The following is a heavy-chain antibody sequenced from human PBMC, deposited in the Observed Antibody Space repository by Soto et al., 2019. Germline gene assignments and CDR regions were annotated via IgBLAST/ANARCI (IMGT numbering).Heavy chain of an antibody. D-gene: IGHD2-15*01. CDR3: ARSPVVVAAIDY. J-gene: IGHJ4*02. CDR2: IYYSGST. V-gene: IGHV4-31*03. CDR1: GGSISSGGYY. Sequence: SETLSLTCTVSGGSISSGGYYWSWIRQHPGKGLEWIGYIYYSGSTYYNPPLKSRVTISVDTSKNQFSLKLSSVTAADTAVYYCARSPVVVAAIDYWGQGTLVTVSS.